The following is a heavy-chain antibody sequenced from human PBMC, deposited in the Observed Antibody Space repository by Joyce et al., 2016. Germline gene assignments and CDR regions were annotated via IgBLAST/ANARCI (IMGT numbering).Heavy chain of an antibody. Sequence: QVQLQASGPGLVKPSETLSLWGWIRQPPGKGLEWIGNVYLHGITLYSPSLKSRVTRSMDTSKTQFSLKLNSVTDADTAVYFGARRPYNVHTPLGSDWYFDLWGRGALVTVSS. J-gene: IGHJ2*01. V-gene: IGHV4-38-2*01. D-gene: IGHD5-18*01. CDR3: ARRPYNVHTPLGSDWYFDL. CDR2: VYLHGIT.